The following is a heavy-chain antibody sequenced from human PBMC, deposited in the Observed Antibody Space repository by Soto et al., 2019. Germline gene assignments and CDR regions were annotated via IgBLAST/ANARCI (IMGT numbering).Heavy chain of an antibody. CDR3: ARDLPEVEYSGSWGFDY. J-gene: IGHJ4*02. V-gene: IGHV3-30-3*01. CDR2: ISYDGSNK. CDR1: GFTFSSYA. D-gene: IGHD1-26*01. Sequence: GGSLRLSCAASGFTFSSYAMHWVRQAPGKGLEWVAVISYDGSNKYYADSVKGRFTISRDNSKNTLYLQMNSLRAEDTAVYYCARDLPEVEYSGSWGFDYWGQGTLVTVSS.